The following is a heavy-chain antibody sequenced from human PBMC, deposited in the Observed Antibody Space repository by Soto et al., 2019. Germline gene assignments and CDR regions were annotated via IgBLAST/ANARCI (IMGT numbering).Heavy chain of an antibody. CDR3: ARAPRIAVAGTRYFQH. CDR1: GYTFTGYY. CDR2: INPNSGGT. D-gene: IGHD6-19*01. J-gene: IGHJ1*01. V-gene: IGHV1-2*02. Sequence: ASVKVSCKASGYTFTGYYMHWVRQAPGQGLEWMGWINPNSGGTNYAQKFQGRVTMTRDTSISTAYMELSRLRSDDTAVYYCARAPRIAVAGTRYFQHWGQGTLVTVSS.